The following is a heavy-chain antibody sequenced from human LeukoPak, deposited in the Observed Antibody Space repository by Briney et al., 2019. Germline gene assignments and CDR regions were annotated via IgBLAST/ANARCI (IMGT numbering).Heavy chain of an antibody. CDR1: GASIRSDY. Sequence: SETLSLTCTVSGASIRSDYWSWIRQPPGMRLEWIGDISYSGSTNYNPSLKSRVAISVDKSKNQFSLRLSSVTTADTAVYYCARSGYSGYDYLFDYWGQGTLVTVSS. CDR3: ARSGYSGYDYLFDY. CDR2: ISYSGST. D-gene: IGHD5-12*01. J-gene: IGHJ4*02. V-gene: IGHV4-59*01.